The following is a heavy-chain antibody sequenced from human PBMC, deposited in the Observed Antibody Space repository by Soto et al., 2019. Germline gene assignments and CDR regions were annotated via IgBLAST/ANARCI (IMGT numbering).Heavy chain of an antibody. V-gene: IGHV5-51*01. D-gene: IGHD2-2*02. CDR2: IYPGDSDT. J-gene: IGHJ5*02. Sequence: GESLKISCKGSGYSFTSYWIGWVRQMPGKGLEWMGIIYPGDSDTRYSPSFQGQVTISADKSISTAYLQWSSLKASDTAMYYCARHGDIVVVPAAINWFDTWGQGTMVTVSS. CDR1: GYSFTSYW. CDR3: ARHGDIVVVPAAINWFDT.